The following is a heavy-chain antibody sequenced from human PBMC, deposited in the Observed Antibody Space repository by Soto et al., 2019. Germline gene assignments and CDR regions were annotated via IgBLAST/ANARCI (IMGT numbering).Heavy chain of an antibody. Sequence: SETLSLTCTVSGDSINNYYWSWIRQPPGKRLEWIGYIYYTGSTTYNPSLESRITMSVDTSKNQFYLKLSSVNAADTDVYYCAKYRRTEAEGFTLDYWGRGTLVTVSS. D-gene: IGHD6-13*01. CDR2: IYYTGST. J-gene: IGHJ4*02. CDR1: GDSINNYY. CDR3: AKYRRTEAEGFTLDY. V-gene: IGHV4-59*01.